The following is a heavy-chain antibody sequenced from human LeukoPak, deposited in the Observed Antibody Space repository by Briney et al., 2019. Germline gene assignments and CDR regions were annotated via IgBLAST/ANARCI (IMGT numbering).Heavy chain of an antibody. CDR1: GYSFINYW. V-gene: IGHV5-51*01. Sequence: GESLKISCKGFGYSFINYWIGWVRQMPGKGLEWMGIIYPGDSDARYSLSFQGQVIMSADKFISTAYLQWSSLRVSDTAIYYCARLFASGSYYSPTEYWGQGTLVTVSS. J-gene: IGHJ4*02. CDR3: ARLFASGSYYSPTEY. CDR2: IYPGDSDA. D-gene: IGHD3-10*01.